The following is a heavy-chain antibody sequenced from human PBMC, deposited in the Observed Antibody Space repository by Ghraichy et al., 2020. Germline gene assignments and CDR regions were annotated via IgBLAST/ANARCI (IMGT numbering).Heavy chain of an antibody. J-gene: IGHJ4*02. D-gene: IGHD3-22*01. V-gene: IGHV3-11*01. CDR1: GFIFSDSY. CDR2: IRNSGGTI. Sequence: GGSLRLSCAASGFIFSDSYMSWIRQAPGKGLEWIAYIRNSGGTIYYRDSVKGRFTISRDNTKDLLYLHMNSLRADDTAVYYCVRGYYYDTSGPKYYFDAWGQGTLVTVSS. CDR3: VRGYYYDTSGPKYYFDA.